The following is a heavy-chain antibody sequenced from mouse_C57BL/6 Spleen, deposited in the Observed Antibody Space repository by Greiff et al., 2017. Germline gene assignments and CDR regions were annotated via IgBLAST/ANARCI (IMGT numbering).Heavy chain of an antibody. CDR2: IRSKSNNYAT. V-gene: IGHV10-1*01. CDR3: VRGGYDYNYAMDY. Sequence: DAGGGLVQPKGSLKLSCAASGFSFNTYAMNWVRQAPGKGLEWVARIRSKSNNYATYYADSVKDRFTISRDDSESMLYLQMNNLKTEDTAMYYCVRGGYDYNYAMDYWGQGTSVTVSS. D-gene: IGHD2-4*01. J-gene: IGHJ4*01. CDR1: GFSFNTYA.